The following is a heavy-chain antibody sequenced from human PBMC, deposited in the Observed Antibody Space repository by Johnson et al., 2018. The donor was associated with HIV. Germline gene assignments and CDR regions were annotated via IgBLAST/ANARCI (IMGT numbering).Heavy chain of an antibody. CDR2: IYSCGST. J-gene: IGHJ3*02. CDR3: AKPVLQFLEWIAAFDI. Sequence: VQLVESGGGLVRPGGSLRLSCAASGFTVSSNYMSWVRQAPGKGQEWVEVIYSCGSTDDGDPVRGRFNSSRDNSKNTLYLQMNSLRAEDTAVYYCAKPVLQFLEWIAAFDIWGQGTMVTVSS. V-gene: IGHV3-53*01. CDR1: GFTVSSNY. D-gene: IGHD3-3*01.